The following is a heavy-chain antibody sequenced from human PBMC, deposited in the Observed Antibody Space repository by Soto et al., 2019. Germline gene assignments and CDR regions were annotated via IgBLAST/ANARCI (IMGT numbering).Heavy chain of an antibody. Sequence: ASVKVSCKVSGYTLTELSMHWVRQAPGKGLEWMGGFDPEDGETIYAQKFQGRVTMTEDTSTETAYMELSSLRSEDTAVYYCATVDVWGSYRNEDFDYWGQGTLVTVSS. CDR1: GYTLTELS. J-gene: IGHJ4*02. CDR3: ATVDVWGSYRNEDFDY. D-gene: IGHD3-16*02. CDR2: FDPEDGET. V-gene: IGHV1-24*01.